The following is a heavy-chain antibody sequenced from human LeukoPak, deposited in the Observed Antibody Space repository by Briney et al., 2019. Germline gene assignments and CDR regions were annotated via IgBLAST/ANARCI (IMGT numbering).Heavy chain of an antibody. V-gene: IGHV1-69*04. J-gene: IGHJ4*02. Sequence: ASVKVSCKASGGTFSSYAISWVRQAPGQGLEWMGRIIPILGIANYAQKFQGRVTITADKSTSTAYMELSSLRSEDTAVYYCARVWYYYDSSGYYYFDYWGQGTLVTVSS. CDR3: ARVWYYYDSSGYYYFDY. CDR1: GGTFSSYA. CDR2: IIPILGIA. D-gene: IGHD3-22*01.